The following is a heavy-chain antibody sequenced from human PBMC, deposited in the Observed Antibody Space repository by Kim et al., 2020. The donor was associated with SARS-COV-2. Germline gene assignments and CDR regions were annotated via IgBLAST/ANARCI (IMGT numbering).Heavy chain of an antibody. J-gene: IGHJ3*02. Sequence: SETLSLTCTVSGGSISSYYWSWIRQPPGKGLEWIGYIYYSGSTNYNPSLKSRVTISVDTSKNQFSLKLSSVTAADTAVYYCARDWGGWWYYDSSGYYYGDAFDIWGQGTMVTVSS. D-gene: IGHD3-22*01. CDR3: ARDWGGWWYYDSSGYYYGDAFDI. CDR1: GGSISSYY. V-gene: IGHV4-59*13. CDR2: IYYSGST.